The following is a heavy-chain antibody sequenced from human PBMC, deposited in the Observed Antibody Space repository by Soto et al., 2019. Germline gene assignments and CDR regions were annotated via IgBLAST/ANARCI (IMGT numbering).Heavy chain of an antibody. V-gene: IGHV4-59*01. CDR1: GGSISSYY. CDR2: IYYSGST. D-gene: IGHD2-8*01. Sequence: PSETLSLTCTVSGGSISSYYWSWIRQPPGKGLEWIGYIYYSGSTNYNPSLKSRVTISVDTSKNQFSLKLSSVTAADTAVYYCARDSGRTVYALYYYYYGMDVWGQGTTVTVSS. CDR3: ARDSGRTVYALYYYYYGMDV. J-gene: IGHJ6*02.